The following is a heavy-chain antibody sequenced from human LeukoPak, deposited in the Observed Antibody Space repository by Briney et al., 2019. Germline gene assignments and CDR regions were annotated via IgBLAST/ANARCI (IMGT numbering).Heavy chain of an antibody. CDR1: GGSFSGYY. CDR3: AALYYDFWSGYFNAFDY. V-gene: IGHV4-34*01. CDR2: INHSGSA. Sequence: SETLSLTYPVYGGSFSGYYGSWIRQPPGKGMEWLEEINHSGSANYNPSIKSRVTISVDTSKNQFSLNLSSVTAADTAVYYCAALYYDFWSGYFNAFDYWGQGTLVTVSS. J-gene: IGHJ4*02. D-gene: IGHD3-3*01.